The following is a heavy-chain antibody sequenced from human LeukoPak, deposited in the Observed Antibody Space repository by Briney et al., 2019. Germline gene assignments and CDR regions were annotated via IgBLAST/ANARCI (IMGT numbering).Heavy chain of an antibody. Sequence: PGGSLRLSCAASGFTFSSYGMHWVRQAPGKGLEWVAFIRYDGSNKYYADSVKGRFTISRDNSKNTLYLQMNSLRAEDTAVYYCAKSGVKIVVPHAFDIWGQGTMVTVSS. CDR1: GFTFSSYG. CDR2: IRYDGSNK. CDR3: AKSGVKIVVPHAFDI. J-gene: IGHJ3*02. D-gene: IGHD3-22*01. V-gene: IGHV3-30*02.